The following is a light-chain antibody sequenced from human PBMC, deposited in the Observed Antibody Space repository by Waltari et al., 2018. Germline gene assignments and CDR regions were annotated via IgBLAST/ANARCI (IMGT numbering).Light chain of an antibody. CDR1: SSDVGGYKY. CDR3: CSYAGSFYV. Sequence: QSALTQPRSVSGFPGQSVTISCTGTSSDVGGYKYFSWYQHHPGKAPKLMIYDVSKRPSGVPDRFSGSKSGNTASLTISGLQAEDEADYYCCSYAGSFYVFGTGTKVTVL. V-gene: IGLV2-11*01. J-gene: IGLJ1*01. CDR2: DVS.